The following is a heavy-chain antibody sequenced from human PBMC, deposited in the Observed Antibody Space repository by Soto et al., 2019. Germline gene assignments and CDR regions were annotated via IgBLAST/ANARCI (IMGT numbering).Heavy chain of an antibody. Sequence: SETLSLTCTVSGGSISSGGYYWSWIRQHPGKGLEWIGYIYYSGSTYYNPSLKSRVTTSVDTSKNQFSLKLSSVTAADTAVYYCASSGSYSDYYYGMDVWGKGTTVTVSS. CDR1: GGSISSGGYY. D-gene: IGHD3-10*01. V-gene: IGHV4-31*03. CDR3: ASSGSYSDYYYGMDV. CDR2: IYYSGST. J-gene: IGHJ6*04.